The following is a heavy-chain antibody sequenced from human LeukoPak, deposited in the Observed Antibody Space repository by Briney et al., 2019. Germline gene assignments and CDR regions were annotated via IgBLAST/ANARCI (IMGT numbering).Heavy chain of an antibody. CDR3: ARPFSSSWYIYYYYMDV. Sequence: GGSLRLSCAASGFPFSNYAMSWVRQAPGKGLEWVSSLISSGAVTYYADSVKGRFTISRDNAKNSLYLQMNSLRAEDTAVYYCARPFSSSWYIYYYYMDVWGKGTTVTVSS. CDR1: GFPFSNYA. D-gene: IGHD6-13*01. CDR2: LISSGAVT. V-gene: IGHV3-21*01. J-gene: IGHJ6*03.